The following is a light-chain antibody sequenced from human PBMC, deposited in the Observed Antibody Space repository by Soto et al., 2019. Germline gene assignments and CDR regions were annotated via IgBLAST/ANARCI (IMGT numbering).Light chain of an antibody. CDR2: AAS. CDR3: QQSYSSPWT. CDR1: QPISTY. V-gene: IGKV1-39*01. Sequence: DIQMTQSPSSLPASVGDIVTITCRASQPISTYLNWYQQEPGKAPNLLIYAASNLQSGVPSRFSGSGSGTDFTLTISSLQPEDFAVYFCQQSYSSPWTFGQGTRLEI. J-gene: IGKJ1*01.